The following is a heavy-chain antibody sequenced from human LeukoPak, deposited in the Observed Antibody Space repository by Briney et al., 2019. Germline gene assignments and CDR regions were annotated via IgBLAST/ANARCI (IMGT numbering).Heavy chain of an antibody. CDR2: SNTNTGNP. J-gene: IGHJ5*02. CDR3: ARNAWGSYSYGHNWFDP. Sequence: ASVKVSCKASGYTFTSYAMNWVRQAPGQGLEWMGWSNTNTGNPTYAQGFTGRFVFSLDTSVSTAYLQISSLKAEDTAVYYCARNAWGSYSYGHNWFDPWGQGTLVTVSS. V-gene: IGHV7-4-1*02. D-gene: IGHD5-18*01. CDR1: GYTFTSYA.